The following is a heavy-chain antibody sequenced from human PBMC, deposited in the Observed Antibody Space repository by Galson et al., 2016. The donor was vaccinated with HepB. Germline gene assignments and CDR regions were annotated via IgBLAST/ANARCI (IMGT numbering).Heavy chain of an antibody. J-gene: IGHJ3*02. Sequence: CAISGDSVSNNHAAWNWIRQSPSRGLEWQGRTYRGSNQYAASMRGRIAINSDTSTNQFSLQLSSVTPEDTGLYYCARGAYSSFDIWGQGTMVTVSS. CDR2: TYRGSN. CDR1: GDSVSNNHAA. D-gene: IGHD2-15*01. CDR3: ARGAYSSFDI. V-gene: IGHV6-1*01.